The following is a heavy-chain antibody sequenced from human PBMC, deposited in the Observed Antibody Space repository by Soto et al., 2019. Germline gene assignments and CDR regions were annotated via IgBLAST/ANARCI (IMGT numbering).Heavy chain of an antibody. CDR1: GDSINSYY. CDR2: FYKSGTT. CDR3: ARTYDNSGPNSGGYAFDI. D-gene: IGHD3-22*01. J-gene: IGHJ3*02. Sequence: QVQLQESGPGLVKPSETLSFTCTVSGDSINSYYWSWIRQPPGKGLEWIAYFYKSGTTNYNPSLKSRVTMSVDTSKIQFSLKLSSVTAADTAVYYCARTYDNSGPNSGGYAFDIWGQGTMLTVSS. V-gene: IGHV4-59*01.